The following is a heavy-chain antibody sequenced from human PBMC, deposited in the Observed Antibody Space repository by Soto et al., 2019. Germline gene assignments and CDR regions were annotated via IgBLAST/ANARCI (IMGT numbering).Heavy chain of an antibody. CDR2: INHSGST. CDR1: GGSFSGYY. D-gene: IGHD3-10*01. J-gene: IGHJ5*02. Sequence: SETLSLTCAVYGGSFSGYYWSWIRQPPGKGLEWIGEINHSGSTNYNPSLKSRVTISVDTSKNQFSLKMSSVTAADTAVYYFAIGPTLLWFGELRGSNWFDPWGQGTLVTVSS. V-gene: IGHV4-34*01. CDR3: AIGPTLLWFGELRGSNWFDP.